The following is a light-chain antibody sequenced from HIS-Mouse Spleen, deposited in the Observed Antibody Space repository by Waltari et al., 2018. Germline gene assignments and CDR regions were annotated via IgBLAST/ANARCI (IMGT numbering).Light chain of an antibody. CDR1: NIGSKS. J-gene: IGLJ2*01. CDR2: DDS. CDR3: QVWDSGSDGVV. V-gene: IGLV3-21*03. Sequence: SYVLPQPPSVSVAPGKTARLTCGGNNIGSKSVHWYQQKPGQAPVLVVYDDSDRPSGIPERVSGSNSGNTATRLVSGVEAGDEADYYCQVWDSGSDGVVVGGGIKRTVL.